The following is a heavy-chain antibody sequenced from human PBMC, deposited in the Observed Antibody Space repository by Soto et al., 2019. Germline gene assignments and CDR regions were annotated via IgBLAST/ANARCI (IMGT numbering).Heavy chain of an antibody. D-gene: IGHD3-10*01. V-gene: IGHV4-39*01. Sequence: KASETLSLTCTVSGGSISSSSYYWGWIRQPPGKGLEWIGSIYYSGSTYYNPSLKSRVTISVDTSKNQFSLKLSSVTAADTAVYYCARHYGSGSYWAYYYYDMDVWGLGTSVTVSS. CDR1: GGSISSSSYY. CDR2: IYYSGST. J-gene: IGHJ6*02. CDR3: ARHYGSGSYWAYYYYDMDV.